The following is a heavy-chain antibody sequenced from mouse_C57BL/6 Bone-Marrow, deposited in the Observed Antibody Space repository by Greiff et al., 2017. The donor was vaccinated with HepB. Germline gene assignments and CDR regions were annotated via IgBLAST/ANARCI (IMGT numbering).Heavy chain of an antibody. Sequence: QVQLQQSGAELVKPGDSVKMSCKASGYTFTSYWITWVKQRPGQGLEWIGDIYPGGGSTNYNEKLKSKATLTVDTYSSTAYMQHSSLTSEDSAVYDCAREGFDYCSSYGYCYIDVWGRGTAVTVSS. J-gene: IGHJ1*03. D-gene: IGHD1-1*01. V-gene: IGHV1-55*01. CDR2: IYPGGGST. CDR3: AREGFDYCSSYGYCYIDV. CDR1: GYTFTSYW.